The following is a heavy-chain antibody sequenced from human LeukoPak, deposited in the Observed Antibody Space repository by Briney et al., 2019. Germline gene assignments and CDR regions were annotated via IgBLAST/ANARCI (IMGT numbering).Heavy chain of an antibody. CDR3: ARGRGTSGSNRDFYYYYYMDV. Sequence: ASVKVSCKASGYIFTDYAIHWLRQAPGQRPEWMGWMNGGNDHTKYSQKFQGRITLIRDTSAATAYMELSSLRHDDLAVYYCARGRGTSGSNRDFYYYYYMDVWGKGTTVTVSS. CDR2: MNGGNDHT. V-gene: IGHV1-3*01. CDR1: GYIFTDYA. D-gene: IGHD2-15*01. J-gene: IGHJ6*03.